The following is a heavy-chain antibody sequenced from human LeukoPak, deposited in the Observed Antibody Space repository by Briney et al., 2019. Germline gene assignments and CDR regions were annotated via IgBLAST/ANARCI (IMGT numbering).Heavy chain of an antibody. CDR3: AANSADYNTLGSSYKV. Sequence: SETLSLTCTVSGGSISSNSYYWGWIRQPPGKGLKWIGSIYYSGSTYYNPSLKSRVTISVDTSKNQFSLKLNSVTAADTAVYYCAANSADYNTLGSSYKVWGQGTLVTVSS. V-gene: IGHV4-39*01. D-gene: IGHD3-10*01. CDR1: GGSISSNSYY. CDR2: IYYSGST. J-gene: IGHJ4*02.